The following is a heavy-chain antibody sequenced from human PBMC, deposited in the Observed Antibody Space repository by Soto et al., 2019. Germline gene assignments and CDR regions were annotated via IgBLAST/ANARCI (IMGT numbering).Heavy chain of an antibody. D-gene: IGHD3-3*01. CDR1: GYTFTRSW. J-gene: IGHJ6*02. CDR2: INPDNGNT. CDR3: ARDQGITTFGLYSMYYYGMDV. Sequence: ASVKVSCKASGYTFTRSWISWVRQAPGQGLEWLGWINPDNGNTNYAQHLQGRVSLTTDTSTSTAYMDLRSLRSDDTAVYYCARDQGITTFGLYSMYYYGMDVWG. V-gene: IGHV1-18*01.